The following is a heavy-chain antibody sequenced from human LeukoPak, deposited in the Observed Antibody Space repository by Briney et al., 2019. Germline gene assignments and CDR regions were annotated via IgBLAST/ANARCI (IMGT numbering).Heavy chain of an antibody. CDR1: GYTFTSYG. CDR2: ISAYNGNT. D-gene: IGHD6-19*01. V-gene: IGHV1-18*01. Sequence: GASVKVSCKASGYTFTSYGISWVRQAPGQGLEWMGWISAYNGNTNYAQKLQGRVNMTTDTSTSTAYMELRSLRSDDTAVYYCARDPGYSSGWLVGPLGPFDYWGQGTLVTVSS. CDR3: ARDPGYSSGWLVGPLGPFDY. J-gene: IGHJ4*02.